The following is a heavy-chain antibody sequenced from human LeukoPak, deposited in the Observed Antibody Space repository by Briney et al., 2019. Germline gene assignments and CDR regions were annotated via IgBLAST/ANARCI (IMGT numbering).Heavy chain of an antibody. Sequence: SETLSLTCTVSGGSISSSSYYWSWIRQPPGKGLEWIGYIYYSGSTNYNPSLKSRVTISVDTSKNQFSLKLSSVTAADTAVYYCARAVDYGDYFDYWGQGTLVTVSS. V-gene: IGHV4-61*05. D-gene: IGHD4-17*01. CDR3: ARAVDYGDYFDY. CDR2: IYYSGST. J-gene: IGHJ4*02. CDR1: GGSISSSSYY.